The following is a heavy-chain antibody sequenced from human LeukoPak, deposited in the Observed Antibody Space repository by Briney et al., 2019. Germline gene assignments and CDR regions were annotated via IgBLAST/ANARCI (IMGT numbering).Heavy chain of an antibody. V-gene: IGHV3-7*04. CDR1: GFTFSSNW. Sequence: GGSLRLSCEPSGFTFSSNWMSWVRQAPGKGLEWVANIKQDGSQKYYVDSVKGRFTISRDNAKNSLYLQMNSLRADDTAVYYCARNLEGLDYWGQGTLVTVSS. J-gene: IGHJ4*02. D-gene: IGHD1-1*01. CDR3: ARNLEGLDY. CDR2: IKQDGSQK.